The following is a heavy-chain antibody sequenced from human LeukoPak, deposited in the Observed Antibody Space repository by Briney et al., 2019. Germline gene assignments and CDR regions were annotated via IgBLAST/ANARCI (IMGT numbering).Heavy chain of an antibody. V-gene: IGHV5-51*01. D-gene: IGHD6-19*01. CDR3: VSLHGNTGWYYFDY. Sequence: GESLKISCQGSGSSFTNYWIGWVRQMPGKGLEWMGIIYPGDSDTRYSPSFQGQVTISADKSITTAYLQWSSLKASDTAMYYCVSLHGNTGWYYFDYWGQGTLVTVSS. CDR2: IYPGDSDT. J-gene: IGHJ4*02. CDR1: GSSFTNYW.